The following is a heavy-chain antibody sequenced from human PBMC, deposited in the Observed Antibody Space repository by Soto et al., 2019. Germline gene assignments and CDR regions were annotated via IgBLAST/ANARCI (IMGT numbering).Heavy chain of an antibody. CDR2: ISAYNGNT. V-gene: IGHV1-18*01. CDR3: ARDRAYDFWSGYGGSWLDP. CDR1: GYTFTSYG. J-gene: IGHJ5*02. D-gene: IGHD3-3*01. Sequence: ASVKVSCKASGYTFTSYGISWVRQAPGQGLEWMGWISAYNGNTNYAQKLQGRVTMTTDTSTSTAYMELRSLRSDDTAVYYCARDRAYDFWSGYGGSWLDPWGQGTQVTVSS.